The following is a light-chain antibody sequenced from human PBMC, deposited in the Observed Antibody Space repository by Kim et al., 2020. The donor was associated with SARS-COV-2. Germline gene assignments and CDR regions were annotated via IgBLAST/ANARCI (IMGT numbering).Light chain of an antibody. J-gene: IGLJ3*02. CDR3: ATWDDSLNAWV. CDR2: SDH. CDR1: SSNIGSNT. V-gene: IGLV1-44*01. Sequence: GQRVTISCSGSSSNIGSNTVNWYQQYPGTAPKLLIYSDHQRPSGVPDRVSGSRSGTSASLAISGLRSQDEADYYCATWDDSLNAWVFGGGTKLTVL.